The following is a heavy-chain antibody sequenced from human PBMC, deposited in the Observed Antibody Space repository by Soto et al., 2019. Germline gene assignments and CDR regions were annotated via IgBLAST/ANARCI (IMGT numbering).Heavy chain of an antibody. Sequence: GGSLRLSCAASGFTFSSYGMHWVRQAPGKGLEWVAVISYDGSNKYYADSVKGRFTISRDNSKNTLYLQMNSLRAEETAVYYCAKDQGDYGDYFYYYGMDVWGQGTTVTVSS. J-gene: IGHJ6*02. D-gene: IGHD4-17*01. CDR1: GFTFSSYG. V-gene: IGHV3-30*18. CDR2: ISYDGSNK. CDR3: AKDQGDYGDYFYYYGMDV.